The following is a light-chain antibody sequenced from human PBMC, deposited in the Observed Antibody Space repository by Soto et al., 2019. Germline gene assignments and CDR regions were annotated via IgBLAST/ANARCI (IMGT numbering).Light chain of an antibody. CDR1: RSNIGTSY. CDR3: ATWDSGLKAVV. V-gene: IGLV1-51*01. CDR2: DNH. J-gene: IGLJ3*02. Sequence: QSVLTQPPSVSAAPGQKVTISCSGSRSNIGTSYVSWYQQLPGTAPKLLIFDNHQRSSGIPDRFSGSKSGTSATLAITGLQAGDEADYNCATWDSGLKAVVFGGGTKLTVL.